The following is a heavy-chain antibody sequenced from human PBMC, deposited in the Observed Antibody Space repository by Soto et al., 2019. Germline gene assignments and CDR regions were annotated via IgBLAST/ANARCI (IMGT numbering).Heavy chain of an antibody. V-gene: IGHV3-74*01. CDR1: GFTFSSYW. D-gene: IGHD6-13*01. CDR2: INSDGSST. CDR3: AIVPLGYSSSPNDY. Sequence: EVQLVESGGGLVQPGGSLRLSCAASGFTFSSYWMHWVRQAPGKGLVWVSRINSDGSSTSYADSVKGRFTISRDNAKNTLYLQMYSLRAADTAVYYCAIVPLGYSSSPNDYWGQGTLVTVSS. J-gene: IGHJ4*02.